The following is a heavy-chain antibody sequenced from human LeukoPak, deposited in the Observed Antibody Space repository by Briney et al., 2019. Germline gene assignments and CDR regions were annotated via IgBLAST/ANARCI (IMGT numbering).Heavy chain of an antibody. J-gene: IGHJ3*02. V-gene: IGHV4-31*03. CDR3: ARDLIGQDAFDI. Sequence: SETLSLTCTVSGGSISSGGYYWSWIRQHPGKGLEWIGYIYYSGSTYYNPSLKSRVTISVDTSKNQCSLKLSSVTAADTAVYYCARDLIGQDAFDIWGQGTMVTVSS. CDR1: GGSISSGGYY. CDR2: IYYSGST. D-gene: IGHD3-9*01.